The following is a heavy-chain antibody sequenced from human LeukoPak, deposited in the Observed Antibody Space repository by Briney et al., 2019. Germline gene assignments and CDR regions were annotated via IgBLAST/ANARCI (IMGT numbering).Heavy chain of an antibody. CDR2: ISSTGSAT. Sequence: PGGSLRLSCAASGFTFSSYGMNWVRQAPGKRLDWVAYISSTGSATYYADSVKGRFTISRDNAKNSLYLQMNSLRAEDTAVYYCARDYYSVRRYYDILTGRRDGYYFDYWGQGTLVTVSS. V-gene: IGHV3-48*04. CDR1: GFTFSSYG. CDR3: ARDYYSVRRYYDILTGRRDGYYFDY. J-gene: IGHJ4*02. D-gene: IGHD3-9*01.